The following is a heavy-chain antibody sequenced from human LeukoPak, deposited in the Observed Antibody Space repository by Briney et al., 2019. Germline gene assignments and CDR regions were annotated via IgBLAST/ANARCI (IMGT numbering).Heavy chain of an antibody. Sequence: SETLSLTCTVSGASIRGYYWAWIRQSPGKGPESIGYIYYTGSANYNFSLKSRVTMSVDTSKNQFSLRMTSVTSADTAVYYCARGPPTVLFTNYVRSLWFDPWGQGALVIVSS. CDR3: ARGPPTVLFTNYVRSLWFDP. CDR1: GASIRGYY. D-gene: IGHD3-10*02. J-gene: IGHJ5*02. CDR2: IYYTGSA. V-gene: IGHV4-59*13.